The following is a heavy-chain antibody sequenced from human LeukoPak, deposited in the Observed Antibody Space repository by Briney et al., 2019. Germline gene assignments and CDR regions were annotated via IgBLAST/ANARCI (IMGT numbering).Heavy chain of an antibody. V-gene: IGHV4-61*01. J-gene: IGHJ3*02. CDR1: GGSISSSSYY. Sequence: SETLSLTCTVSGGSISSSSYYWSWIRQPPGKGLEWIGYIYYSGSTNYNPSLKSRVTISVDTSKNQFSLKLSSVTAADTAVYYCARDKARGFDIWGQGTMVTVSS. CDR2: IYYSGST. CDR3: ARDKARGFDI.